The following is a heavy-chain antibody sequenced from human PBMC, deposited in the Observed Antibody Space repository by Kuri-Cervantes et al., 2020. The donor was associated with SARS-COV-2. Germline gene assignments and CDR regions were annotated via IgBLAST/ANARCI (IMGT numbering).Heavy chain of an antibody. D-gene: IGHD1-14*01. V-gene: IGHV3-30*03. CDR1: GFNFRTYG. CDR2: ISFDGSNK. J-gene: IGHJ4*02. CDR3: ARGLRKYYFDY. Sequence: GESLKISCAASGFNFRTYGLHWVRQAPGKGLEWVALISFDGSNKYYADSVKGRFTISRDNSKNTLYLQMNSLRTEDTAVYYCARGLRKYYFDYWGQGTLVTVSS.